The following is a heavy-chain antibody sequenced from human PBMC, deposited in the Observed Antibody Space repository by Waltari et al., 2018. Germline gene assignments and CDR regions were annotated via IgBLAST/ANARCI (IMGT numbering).Heavy chain of an antibody. Sequence: DVQLVESGGGLVQPGGSLRLSCVDSGFIFSNYWMHWVRQVPGKGLLGVARINEDGTTTTYADSVRGRFAIYRDNARSTLYLQMNSLRVEDTAIYYCIRDLAGAWGHWGQGTLVTVSS. D-gene: IGHD1-26*01. CDR2: INEDGTTT. CDR1: GFIFSNYW. CDR3: IRDLAGAWGH. V-gene: IGHV3-74*03. J-gene: IGHJ1*01.